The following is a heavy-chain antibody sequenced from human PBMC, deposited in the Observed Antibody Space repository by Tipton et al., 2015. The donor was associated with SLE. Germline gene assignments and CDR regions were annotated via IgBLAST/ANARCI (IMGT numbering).Heavy chain of an antibody. V-gene: IGHV3-21*01. CDR2: ISARSSYI. CDR3: ARVLGSFYGMDV. CDR1: GFTFSSHN. Sequence: SLRLSCVASGFTFSSHNMNWVRQAPGKGLEWVSAISARSSYIYYADSVKGRFTISRDNSKNTLYLQVNSLRAEDTAVYYCARVLGSFYGMDVWGQGTTVTVSS. J-gene: IGHJ6*02.